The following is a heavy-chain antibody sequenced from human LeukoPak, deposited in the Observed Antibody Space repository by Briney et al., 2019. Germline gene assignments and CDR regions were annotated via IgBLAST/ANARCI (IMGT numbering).Heavy chain of an antibody. J-gene: IGHJ5*02. CDR1: GFTFSSYS. CDR3: ARLGILTGYYST. Sequence: GGSLRLSCAASGFTFSSYSMNWVRQAPGKGLEWVSSISSSSSYIYYADSVKGRFTISRDNAKNSLYLQMNSLRAEDTAVYYCARLGILTGYYSTWGQGTQVTVSS. D-gene: IGHD3-9*01. V-gene: IGHV3-21*01. CDR2: ISSSSSYI.